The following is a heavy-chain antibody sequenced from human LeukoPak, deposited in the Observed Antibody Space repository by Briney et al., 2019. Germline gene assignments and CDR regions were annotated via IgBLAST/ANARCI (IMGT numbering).Heavy chain of an antibody. CDR1: GYNFNNYW. CDR3: ASAIGSYSYFDY. CDR2: IYPGDSDT. Sequence: GESLKISCKGSGYNFNNYWIGWVRQMPGKGLERMGIIYPGDSDTKYSPPFRGQVTISADKSINTAYLQWSSLKASDNAIYYCASAIGSYSYFDYWGQGTLVTVSS. J-gene: IGHJ4*02. V-gene: IGHV5-51*01. D-gene: IGHD1-26*01.